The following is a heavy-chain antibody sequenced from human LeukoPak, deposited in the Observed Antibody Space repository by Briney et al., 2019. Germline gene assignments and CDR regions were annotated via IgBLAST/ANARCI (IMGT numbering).Heavy chain of an antibody. D-gene: IGHD3-3*01. J-gene: IGHJ4*02. CDR1: GGTFSIYA. CDR2: IIPIFGTA. Sequence: SVKVSCKASGGTFSIYAISWVRQAPGQGLEWMGGIIPIFGTANYAQMFQGRVTITADESTSKAYMGLSSLRSEDTAVYYCARALGRFWNFDYWGQGTLVTVSS. CDR3: ARALGRFWNFDY. V-gene: IGHV1-69*13.